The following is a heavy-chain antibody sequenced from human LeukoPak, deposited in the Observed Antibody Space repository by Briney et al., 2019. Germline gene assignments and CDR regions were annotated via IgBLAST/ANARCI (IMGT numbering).Heavy chain of an antibody. Sequence: SETLSLTCTVSGGSISSSSYYWGWIRQPPGKGLEWIGSIYHSGSTYYNPSLKSRVTISVDTSKNQFSLKLSSVTAADTAVYYCARGHMGIVATIWGRFDYWGQGTLVTVSS. CDR2: IYHSGST. CDR1: GGSISSSSYY. D-gene: IGHD5-12*01. V-gene: IGHV4-39*07. CDR3: ARGHMGIVATIWGRFDY. J-gene: IGHJ4*02.